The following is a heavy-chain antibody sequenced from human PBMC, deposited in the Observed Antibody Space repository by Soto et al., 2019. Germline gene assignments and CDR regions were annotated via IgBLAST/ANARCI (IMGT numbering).Heavy chain of an antibody. J-gene: IGHJ4*02. CDR1: GYTFTGYY. D-gene: IGHD2-2*01. CDR3: AMGGIVVVPAPHLFDY. CDR2: INPNSGGT. V-gene: IGHV1-2*04. Sequence: GASVKVSCKASGYTFTGYYMHWVRQAPGQGLEWMGWINPNSGGTNYAQKFQGWVTMTRDTSISTAYMELSRMRSDDTAVYYCAMGGIVVVPAPHLFDYWGQGTLVTVSS.